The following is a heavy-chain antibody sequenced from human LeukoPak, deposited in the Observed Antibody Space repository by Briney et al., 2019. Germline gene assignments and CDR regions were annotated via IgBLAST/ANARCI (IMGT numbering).Heavy chain of an antibody. CDR3: ARTIVVVPTATLNWFDP. V-gene: IGHV4-34*01. CDR2: ISHSGST. CDR1: GGSLSGYY. J-gene: IGHJ5*02. D-gene: IGHD2-2*01. Sequence: SETLSLTCAVYGGSLSGYYWSWIRQPPGKGLEWIGEISHSGSTKYNPSLKSRVTISIDTSKNQLSLGLRSVTAADTALYYCARTIVVVPTATLNWFDPWGQGTLVTVSS.